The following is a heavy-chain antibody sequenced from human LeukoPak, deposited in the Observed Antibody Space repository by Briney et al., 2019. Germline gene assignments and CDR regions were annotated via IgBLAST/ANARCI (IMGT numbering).Heavy chain of an antibody. J-gene: IGHJ4*02. Sequence: GESLKISCKGSGYSFNSYWIGWVRQMSGKGLEWMGIIYPGDSDTRYSPSFQGQVTISADKSISTAYLQWSSLKPSDTAMYYCARRPQYSSGWGVFDYWGQGTLVTVSS. CDR3: ARRPQYSSGWGVFDY. V-gene: IGHV5-51*01. CDR2: IYPGDSDT. D-gene: IGHD6-19*01. CDR1: GYSFNSYW.